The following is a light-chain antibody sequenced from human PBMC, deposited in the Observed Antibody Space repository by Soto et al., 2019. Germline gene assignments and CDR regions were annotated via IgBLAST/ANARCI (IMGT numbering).Light chain of an antibody. CDR2: EVT. CDR1: SSDVGGYNF. J-gene: IGLJ1*01. CDR3: SSYGSGSTYV. V-gene: IGLV2-14*01. Sequence: QSVLTQPASVSGSPGQSITISCTGTSSDVGGYNFVSWHQQHPYKAPKLMIYEVTNRPSGVSNRFSGSKSGNTASLTISGLQAEDEADYYCSSYGSGSTYVFGTGTKVTVL.